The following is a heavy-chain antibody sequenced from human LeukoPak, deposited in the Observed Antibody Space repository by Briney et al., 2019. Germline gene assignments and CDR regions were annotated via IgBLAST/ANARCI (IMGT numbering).Heavy chain of an antibody. J-gene: IGHJ4*02. CDR1: GGSFSGYY. V-gene: IGHV4-34*01. CDR2: INHSGST. Sequence: PSETLSLTCAVYGGSFSGYYRSWIRQPPGKGLEWIGEINHSGSTNYNPSLKSRVTISVDTSKKQFSLKLSSVTAADTAMYYCASPWGYGSGIWGQGTLVTVSS. CDR3: ASPWGYGSGI. D-gene: IGHD3-10*01.